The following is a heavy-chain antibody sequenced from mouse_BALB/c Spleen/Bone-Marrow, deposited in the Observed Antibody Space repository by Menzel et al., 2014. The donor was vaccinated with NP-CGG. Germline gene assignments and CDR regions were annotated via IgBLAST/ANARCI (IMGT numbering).Heavy chain of an antibody. CDR2: IDPANGNA. V-gene: IGHV14-3*02. D-gene: IGHD2-3*01. CDR1: GFNIKDTY. CDR3: AIYFYFDY. Sequence: VQLHQSGAELVKPGASVRLSCTASGFNIKDTYMHLVKQRPDQGLEWIGRIDPANGNAKHDPKFQGKAAITADTSSNTTYLQLSSLTSEDTAVYYCAIYFYFDYWGQGTTLTVSS. J-gene: IGHJ2*01.